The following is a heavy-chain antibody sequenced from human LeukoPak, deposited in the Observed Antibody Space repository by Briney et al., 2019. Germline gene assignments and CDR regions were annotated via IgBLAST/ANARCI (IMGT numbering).Heavy chain of an antibody. CDR3: ARLGSGWSVDY. V-gene: IGHV3-33*08. CDR2: IWYDGSNK. CDR1: GFTFSTNA. J-gene: IGHJ4*02. D-gene: IGHD6-19*01. Sequence: GGSLRLSCLTSGFTFSTNAMSWVRQAPGKGLEWVAVIWYDGSNKYYADSVKGRFTISRDDSKNTLYLQMNSLRAEDTAVYYCARLGSGWSVDYWGQGTLVTVSS.